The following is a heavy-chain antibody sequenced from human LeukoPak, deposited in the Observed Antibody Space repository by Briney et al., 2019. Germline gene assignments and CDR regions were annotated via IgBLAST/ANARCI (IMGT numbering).Heavy chain of an antibody. D-gene: IGHD3-3*01. CDR3: ARGPTTSGVGAFDY. J-gene: IGHJ4*02. Sequence: SETLSLTCAVSHESFSEHYWNWIRQPPGKGLEWIGEISQSGTTHYNPSLKSRVTTSVDTSENQLFLRVTSVTAADTAVYYCARGPTTSGVGAFDYWGQGTLVTVSS. V-gene: IGHV4-34*01. CDR2: ISQSGTT. CDR1: HESFSEHY.